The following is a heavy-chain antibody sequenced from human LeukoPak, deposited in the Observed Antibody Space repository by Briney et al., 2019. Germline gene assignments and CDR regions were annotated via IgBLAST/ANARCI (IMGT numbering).Heavy chain of an antibody. CDR2: ISGGGGST. J-gene: IGHJ4*02. CDR1: GFTFSSYA. D-gene: IGHD1-26*01. CDR3: AKWAGESYVFSGIDY. V-gene: IGHV3-23*01. Sequence: GGSLRLSCAASGFTFSSYAMSWVRQAPGKGLEWVSAISGGGGSTYYADSVKGRFTISGDNSKNTLYLQMNSLRAEDTAVYYCAKWAGESYVFSGIDYWGQGTLVTVSP.